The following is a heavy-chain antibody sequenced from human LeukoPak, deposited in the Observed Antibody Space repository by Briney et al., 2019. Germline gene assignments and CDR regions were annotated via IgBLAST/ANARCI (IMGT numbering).Heavy chain of an antibody. Sequence: ASVKVSCKASGYTFTGYYMHWVRQAPGQGLEWMGRINPNSGGTNYAQKFQGRVTMTRDTSISTAYMELRRLRSDDTAVYYCARVPSYSSSWYRAFDYWGQGTLVTVSS. V-gene: IGHV1-2*06. J-gene: IGHJ4*02. D-gene: IGHD6-13*01. CDR1: GYTFTGYY. CDR2: INPNSGGT. CDR3: ARVPSYSSSWYRAFDY.